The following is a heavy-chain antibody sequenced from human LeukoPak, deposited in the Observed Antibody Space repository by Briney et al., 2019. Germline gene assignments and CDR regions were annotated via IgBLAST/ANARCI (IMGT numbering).Heavy chain of an antibody. CDR3: AKDKRDGYNPLDY. Sequence: GGSLRLSCAAFGFTFSSYAMSWVRQAPGKGLEWVSTISGSGGSTYYADSVKGRFTISRDNSKNTLYLQMNSLRAEDTAVYHCAKDKRDGYNPLDYWGQGTLVTVSS. J-gene: IGHJ4*02. V-gene: IGHV3-23*01. CDR1: GFTFSSYA. CDR2: ISGSGGST. D-gene: IGHD5-24*01.